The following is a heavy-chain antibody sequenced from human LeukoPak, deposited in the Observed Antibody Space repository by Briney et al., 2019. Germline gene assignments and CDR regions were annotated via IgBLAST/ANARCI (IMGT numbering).Heavy chain of an antibody. D-gene: IGHD3-22*01. J-gene: IGHJ4*02. Sequence: PGGSLRPSCVGSGFTFSDHYMDWVRQAPGKGLVWVSRINSDGSSTSYADSVKGRFTISRDNAKNTLYLQMNSLRAEDTAVYYCARDDSSGPYDYWGQGTLVTVSS. CDR2: INSDGSST. V-gene: IGHV3-74*01. CDR3: ARDDSSGPYDY. CDR1: GFTFSDHY.